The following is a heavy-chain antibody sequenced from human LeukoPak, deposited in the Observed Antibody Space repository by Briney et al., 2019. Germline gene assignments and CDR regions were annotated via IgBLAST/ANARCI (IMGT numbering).Heavy chain of an antibody. J-gene: IGHJ5*02. V-gene: IGHV3-66*01. CDR2: IYSGGST. D-gene: IGHD1-26*01. CDR1: GFTVSSNY. Sequence: GGSLRLSCAASGFTVSSNYMSWVRQAPGKGLEWVSVIYSGGSTYYADSVKARFTISRDDSKNTLYLQMNSLRAEDTAVYYCASSVWDQSSAWGQGTLVTVSS. CDR3: ASSVWDQSSA.